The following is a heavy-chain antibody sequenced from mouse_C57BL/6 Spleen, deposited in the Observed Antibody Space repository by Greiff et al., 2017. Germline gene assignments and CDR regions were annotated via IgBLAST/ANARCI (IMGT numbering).Heavy chain of an antibody. CDR2: ISSGGDYI. Sequence: EVKLVESGEGLVKPGGSLKLSCAASGFTFSSYAMSWVRQTPAKRLEWVAYISSGGDYIYYADTVKGRFTISRDNARNTLYLQMSSLKSEDTSMYYLTLDSSCYVPMDYWGQGTSVTVSS. J-gene: IGHJ4*01. D-gene: IGHD3-2*02. V-gene: IGHV5-9-1*02. CDR3: TLDSSCYVPMDY. CDR1: GFTFSSYA.